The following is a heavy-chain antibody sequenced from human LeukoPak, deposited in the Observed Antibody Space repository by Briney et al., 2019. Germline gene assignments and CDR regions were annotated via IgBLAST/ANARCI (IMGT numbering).Heavy chain of an antibody. CDR3: ARDHYDDSSGTRNFDY. J-gene: IGHJ4*02. V-gene: IGHV4-30-4*08. Sequence: PSETLSLTCTVSGGSISSGDYYWSWIRQPPGKGLEWIGYIYYSGSTYYNPSLKSRVTISVDTSKNQFSLKLSSVTAADTAVYYCARDHYDDSSGTRNFDYWGQGTLVTVSS. D-gene: IGHD3-22*01. CDR2: IYYSGST. CDR1: GGSISSGDYY.